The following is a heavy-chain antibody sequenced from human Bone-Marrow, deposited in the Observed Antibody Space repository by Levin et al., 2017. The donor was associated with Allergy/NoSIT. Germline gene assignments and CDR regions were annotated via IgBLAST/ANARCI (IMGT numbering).Heavy chain of an antibody. D-gene: IGHD5-24*01. J-gene: IGHJ4*02. CDR3: VRIGGTDGHNDY. V-gene: IGHV3-74*01. Sequence: AGGSLRLSCAASGFSFSSLWMHWVRQAPGKGLVWVSRIDTDGITTGYADSVKGRFTMSRDNAKNTLYLQMNTLRAEDTAVYYCVRIGGTDGHNDYWGQGTLVTVSS. CDR2: IDTDGITT. CDR1: GFSFSSLW.